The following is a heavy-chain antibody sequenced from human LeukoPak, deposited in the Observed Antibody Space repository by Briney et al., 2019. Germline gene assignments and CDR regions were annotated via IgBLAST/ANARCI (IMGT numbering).Heavy chain of an antibody. V-gene: IGHV3-21*01. CDR3: ARDTYGDYVVDY. Sequence: GGSLRLSCAVSGFTFSSYSMQWVRQAPGKGLEWVSSIGSISTYIYYADSVEGRFTLSRDNAKNSLYLQMNSLRAEDTAVYYCARDTYGDYVVDYWGQGTLVIGSS. D-gene: IGHD4-17*01. CDR1: GFTFSSYS. J-gene: IGHJ4*02. CDR2: IGSISTYI.